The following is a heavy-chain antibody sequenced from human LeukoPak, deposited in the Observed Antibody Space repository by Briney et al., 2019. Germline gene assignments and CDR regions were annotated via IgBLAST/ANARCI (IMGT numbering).Heavy chain of an antibody. Sequence: APVKVSCKASGYTFTSYGISWVRQAPGQGLEWMGWISAYNGNTNYAQKLQGRVTMTTDTSTSTAYMELRSLRSDDTAVYYCARDGGYCSSTSCPKEYYYGMDVWGKGTTVTVSS. CDR2: ISAYNGNT. CDR1: GYTFTSYG. CDR3: ARDGGYCSSTSCPKEYYYGMDV. V-gene: IGHV1-18*04. J-gene: IGHJ6*04. D-gene: IGHD2-2*01.